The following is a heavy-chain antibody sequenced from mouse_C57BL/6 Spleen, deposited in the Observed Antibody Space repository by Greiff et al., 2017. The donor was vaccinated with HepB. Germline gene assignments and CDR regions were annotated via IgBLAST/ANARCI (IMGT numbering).Heavy chain of an antibody. Sequence: QVQLQQPGAELVRPGSSVKLSCKASGYTFTSYWMHWVKQRPIQGLEWIGNIDPSDSETHYNQKFKDKATLTVDKSSSTAYMQLSSLTSEDSAVYYCASGGRSTMITTFLDYWGQGTTLTVSS. D-gene: IGHD2-4*01. J-gene: IGHJ2*01. CDR1: GYTFTSYW. V-gene: IGHV1-52*01. CDR3: ASGGRSTMITTFLDY. CDR2: IDPSDSET.